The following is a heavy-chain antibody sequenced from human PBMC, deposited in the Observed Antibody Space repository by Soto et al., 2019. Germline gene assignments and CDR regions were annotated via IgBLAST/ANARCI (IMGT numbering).Heavy chain of an antibody. D-gene: IGHD2-8*01. J-gene: IGHJ5*02. CDR1: GGSVNSGGYS. V-gene: IGHV4-30-2*01. CDR3: ARGVLA. Sequence: KASETLSLTCSVSGGSVNSGGYSWSWIRQPPGKGLEWIGFISPSGSPAYNPSLKSRVTISVDRSNNQISLELSSVTAADTAVYYCARGVLAWGPGTLVTVPQ. CDR2: ISPSGSP.